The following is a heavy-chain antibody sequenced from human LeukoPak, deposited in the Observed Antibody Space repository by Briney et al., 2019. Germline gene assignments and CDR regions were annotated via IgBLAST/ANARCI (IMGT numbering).Heavy chain of an antibody. J-gene: IGHJ4*02. Sequence: PGGSLRLSCAASGFTFSNYWMHWVRQAPGKGLVWVSRIDTAGRSTSYVDSVKGRFTISRDKAKNTLYLQMNSLRADDTAVYYCARETPGSRVFDSWGQGTLVTVSS. D-gene: IGHD1-14*01. CDR3: ARETPGSRVFDS. CDR1: GFTFSNYW. CDR2: IDTAGRST. V-gene: IGHV3-74*01.